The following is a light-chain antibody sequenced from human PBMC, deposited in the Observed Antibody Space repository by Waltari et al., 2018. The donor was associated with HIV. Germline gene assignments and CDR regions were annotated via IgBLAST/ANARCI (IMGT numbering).Light chain of an antibody. Sequence: DIVVTQSPDSLTLSLGETATIRCTASLSLTYSSDNKDYLAWYQQKPGQPPKLLIYFASARASGVPDRFSGSRSETDFTLTISSLQAEDVAVYYCHQYYSVPLSFGGGTKVEIK. J-gene: IGKJ4*01. CDR2: FAS. CDR1: LSLTYSSDNKDY. V-gene: IGKV4-1*01. CDR3: HQYYSVPLS.